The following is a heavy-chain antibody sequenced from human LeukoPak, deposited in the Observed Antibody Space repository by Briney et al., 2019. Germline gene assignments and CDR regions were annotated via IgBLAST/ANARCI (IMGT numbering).Heavy chain of an antibody. J-gene: IGHJ6*02. CDR1: GFPFSYYG. V-gene: IGHV3-33*01. D-gene: IGHD3-9*01. CDR2: IWYDGSKK. Sequence: GGSLRLSCATSGFPFSYYGMHWVRQAPGKGPEWVAVIWYDGSKKYYADSVKGRFTISRDNSKNTLYLQMNSLRVEDTAVYYCARVANITTFGMDVWGQGTTATVSS. CDR3: ARVANITTFGMDV.